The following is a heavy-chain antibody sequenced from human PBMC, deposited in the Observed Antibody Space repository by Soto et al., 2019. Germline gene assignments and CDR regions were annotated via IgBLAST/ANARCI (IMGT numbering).Heavy chain of an antibody. CDR3: ARGGQRWLQSSPWDFVLYY. CDR1: GFTFSDYW. CDR2: INHDGTIT. D-gene: IGHD1-26*01. Sequence: VQLVESGGGLVQPGRSPRLSCEVSGFTFSDYWMHWVRQAPGKGLEWVSHINHDGTITTYADSVKGRFTISRDNAKKTLYLHMDSLRAEDTAVYYCARGGQRWLQSSPWDFVLYYWGQGTLLIVSS. V-gene: IGHV3-74*01. J-gene: IGHJ4*02.